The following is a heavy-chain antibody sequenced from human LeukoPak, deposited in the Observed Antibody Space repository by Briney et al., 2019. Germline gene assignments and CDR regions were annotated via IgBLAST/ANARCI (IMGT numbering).Heavy chain of an antibody. J-gene: IGHJ4*02. CDR3: ARCPYCSGGSCYSGGDY. CDR2: IIPIFGTA. V-gene: IGHV1-69*06. Sequence: ASVKVSCKASGGTFSSYAISWVRQAPGQGLEWMGGIIPIFGTANYAQKFQGRVTITADKSTSTAYMELSSLRSEDTAVCYCARCPYCSGGSCYSGGDYWGQGTLVTVSS. D-gene: IGHD2-15*01. CDR1: GGTFSSYA.